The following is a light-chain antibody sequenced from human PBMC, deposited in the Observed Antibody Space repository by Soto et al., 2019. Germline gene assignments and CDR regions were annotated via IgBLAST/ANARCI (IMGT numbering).Light chain of an antibody. CDR3: QQYGSSGGIT. V-gene: IGKV3-20*01. Sequence: IVLTQSPATLSLSPWERSTLSCRASQSVSSGDLAWYQQRPGQAPRLVIYAASSRATGIPDRFSGSGSGTDFTLTITRLEPEDSAMYYCQQYGSSGGITFGHGTRLEIK. CDR2: AAS. J-gene: IGKJ5*01. CDR1: QSVSSGD.